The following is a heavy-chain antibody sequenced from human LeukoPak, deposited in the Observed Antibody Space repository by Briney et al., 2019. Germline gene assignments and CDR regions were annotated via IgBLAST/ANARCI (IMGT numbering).Heavy chain of an antibody. CDR1: GYTFTGYY. CDR3: ARYITMVRGGSWFDP. J-gene: IGHJ5*02. CDR2: INPNSGNT. D-gene: IGHD3-10*01. V-gene: IGHV1-8*02. Sequence: ASVKVSCKASGYTFTGYYMHWVRQAPGQGLEWMGWINPNSGNTGYAQKFQGRVTMTRNTSISTAYMELSSLRSEDTALYYCARYITMVRGGSWFDPWGQGTLVTVSS.